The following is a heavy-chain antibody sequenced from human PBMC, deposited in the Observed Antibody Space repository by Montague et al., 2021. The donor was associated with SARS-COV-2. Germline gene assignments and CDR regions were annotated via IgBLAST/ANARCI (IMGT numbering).Heavy chain of an antibody. V-gene: IGHV2-70*01. Sequence: PALAKPTQTLTLTCTFSGFSLSTSGMCVSWIRQPPGKALEWLALXDWDDDKYYSTSLKTRLTISKDTSKNQVVLTMTNMDPADTATYYCARMDISTGYYSYGMDVWGRGTTVTVSS. D-gene: IGHD3-9*01. J-gene: IGHJ6*02. CDR3: ARMDISTGYYSYGMDV. CDR1: GFSLSTSGMC. CDR2: XDWDDDK.